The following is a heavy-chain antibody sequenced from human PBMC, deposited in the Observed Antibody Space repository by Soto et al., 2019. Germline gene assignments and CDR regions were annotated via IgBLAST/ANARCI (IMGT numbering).Heavy chain of an antibody. D-gene: IGHD3-10*01. Sequence: PGESLKISCKCSGYSFTSYWIGWVRQMPGKGLEWMGIIYPGDSDTRYSPSFQGQVTISADKSISTAYLQWSSLKASDTAMYYCARLLTMVRGVISEFDYWGQGTLVTVSS. CDR2: IYPGDSDT. V-gene: IGHV5-51*01. CDR1: GYSFTSYW. CDR3: ARLLTMVRGVISEFDY. J-gene: IGHJ4*02.